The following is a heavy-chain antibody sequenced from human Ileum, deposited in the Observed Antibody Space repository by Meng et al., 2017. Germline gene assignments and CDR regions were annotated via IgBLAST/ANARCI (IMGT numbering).Heavy chain of an antibody. Sequence: QVQLQESGPGLVRPSETLSLICAVSGGSVSSSGYQWGWIRQPPGKGLEWIGYASTNYNPSLKSRVTISVDTSKNQFSLKLTSETAADTAVYYCARDHWGSLDYWGQGVLVTASS. D-gene: IGHD7-27*01. CDR3: ARDHWGSLDY. V-gene: IGHV4-61*08. J-gene: IGHJ4*02. CDR2: AST. CDR1: GGSVSSSGYQ.